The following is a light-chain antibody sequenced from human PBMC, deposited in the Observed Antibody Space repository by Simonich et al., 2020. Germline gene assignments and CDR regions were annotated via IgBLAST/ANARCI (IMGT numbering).Light chain of an antibody. Sequence: DIVMTQSPDSLAVSLGERATINCKSSQSVLYSSNNKNYLAWYQQKQGQPPKLLIYLASTRESGVPDRFSGSGSGTDFTLTISSLQAEDVAVYYCQQYYSTPSWTFGQGTKVEIK. CDR2: LAS. CDR1: QSVLYSSNNKNY. J-gene: IGKJ1*01. V-gene: IGKV4-1*01. CDR3: QQYYSTPSWT.